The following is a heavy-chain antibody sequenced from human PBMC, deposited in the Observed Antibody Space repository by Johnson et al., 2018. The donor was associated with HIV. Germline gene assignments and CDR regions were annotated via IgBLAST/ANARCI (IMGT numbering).Heavy chain of an antibody. D-gene: IGHD6-25*01. CDR1: EFTFSNYA. CDR2: ISYAGANK. V-gene: IGHV3-30*03. CDR3: ARGRKDIGAADGLDNDAFDM. J-gene: IGHJ3*02. Sequence: QVQLVESGGGLVQPGKALRIYCAVSEFTFSNYAMHWVRLPPGKGLQWVAVISYAGANKYYADSGQGRFPISRDDSKDPLYLQMDSLRAEDSALYYCARGRKDIGAADGLDNDAFDMWGQGTLVTVS.